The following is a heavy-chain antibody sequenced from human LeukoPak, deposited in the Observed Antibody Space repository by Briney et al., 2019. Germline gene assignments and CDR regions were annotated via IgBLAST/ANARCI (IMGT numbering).Heavy chain of an antibody. CDR1: GFTFSDYW. V-gene: IGHV3-74*01. D-gene: IGHD5-18*01. CDR3: AKSAGYSYMYYFDY. Sequence: GGSLRLSCAASGFTFSDYWMHWVRHAPGKGLVWVSRINSDGSSTNYADSVKGRFTISRDNSKNTLYLQMNSLRAEDTAVYYCAKSAGYSYMYYFDYWGQGTLVTVSS. CDR2: INSDGSST. J-gene: IGHJ4*02.